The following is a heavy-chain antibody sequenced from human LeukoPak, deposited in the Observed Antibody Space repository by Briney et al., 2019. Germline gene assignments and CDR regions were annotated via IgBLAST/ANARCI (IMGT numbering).Heavy chain of an antibody. CDR3: VRDLGGRSGH. CDR2: INEDGSTT. CDR1: GFTFSSNW. Sequence: GGSLRLSCAASGFTFSSNWMHWVRQAPGKGLVWVSRINEDGSTTNYADSVKGRSTIFRDNAKNTLYPQMNSLRAEDTAVYYCVRDLGGRSGHWGQGTLVTVSS. J-gene: IGHJ4*02. V-gene: IGHV3-74*01. D-gene: IGHD1-26*01.